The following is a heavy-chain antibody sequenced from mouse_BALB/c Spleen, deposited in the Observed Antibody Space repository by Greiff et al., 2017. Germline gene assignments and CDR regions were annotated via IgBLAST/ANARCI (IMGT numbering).Heavy chain of an antibody. CDR2: INSNGGST. J-gene: IGHJ2*01. CDR3: AREGYYYHYFDY. Sequence: EVMLVESGGGLVQPGGSLKLSCAASGFTFSSYGMSWVRQTPDKRLELVATINSNGGSTYYPDSVKGRFTISRDNAKNTLYLQMSSLKSEDTAMYYCAREGYYYHYFDYWGQGTTLTVSS. D-gene: IGHD1-1*01. CDR1: GFTFSSYG. V-gene: IGHV5-6-3*01.